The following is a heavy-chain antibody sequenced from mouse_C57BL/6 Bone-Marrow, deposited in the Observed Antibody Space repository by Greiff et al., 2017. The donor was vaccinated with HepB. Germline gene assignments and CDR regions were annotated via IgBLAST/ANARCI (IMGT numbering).Heavy chain of an antibody. J-gene: IGHJ2*01. Sequence: EVQLQQSGTVLARPGASVKMSCKTSGYTFTSYWMHWVKQRPGQGLEWIGAIYPGNSDTSYNQKFKGKAKLTAVTSASTAYMELSSLTNEDSAVYYCTSLITTVAHVDYWGQGTTLTVSS. CDR2: IYPGNSDT. V-gene: IGHV1-5*01. CDR3: TSLITTVAHVDY. CDR1: GYTFTSYW. D-gene: IGHD1-1*01.